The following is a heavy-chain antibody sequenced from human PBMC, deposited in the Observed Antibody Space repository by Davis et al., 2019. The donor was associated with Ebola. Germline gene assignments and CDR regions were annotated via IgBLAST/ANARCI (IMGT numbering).Heavy chain of an antibody. D-gene: IGHD6-19*01. Sequence: AASVKVSCKASGYTFTGYYMHWVRQAPGQGLEWMGRINPNSGGTNYAQKFQGRVTMTRDTSISTAYMELRSLRSDDTAVYYCARRYYHSSGWYFDYWGQGTLVTVSS. J-gene: IGHJ4*02. CDR1: GYTFTGYY. V-gene: IGHV1-2*06. CDR2: INPNSGGT. CDR3: ARRYYHSSGWYFDY.